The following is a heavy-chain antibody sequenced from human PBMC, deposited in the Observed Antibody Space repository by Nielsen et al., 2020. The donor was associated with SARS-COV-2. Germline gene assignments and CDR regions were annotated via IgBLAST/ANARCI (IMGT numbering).Heavy chain of an antibody. CDR2: ISYDGSNK. J-gene: IGHJ3*02. Sequence: GESLKISCAASGFTFSSYGMHWVRQAPGKGLEWVAVISYDGSNKYYADSVKGRFTISRDNSKNTLYLQMNSLRAEDTAVYYCAPSGGAFDIWGQGTMVTVSS. V-gene: IGHV3-30*03. CDR1: GFTFSSYG. D-gene: IGHD1-26*01. CDR3: APSGGAFDI.